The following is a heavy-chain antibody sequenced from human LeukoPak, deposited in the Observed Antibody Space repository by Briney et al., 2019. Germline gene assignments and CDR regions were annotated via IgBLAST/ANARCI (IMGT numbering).Heavy chain of an antibody. CDR1: GGSISSYY. CDR2: IYTSGST. Sequence: SETLSLTCTVSGGSISSYYWSWIRQPAGKGLEWIGRIYTSGSTNYNPSLKSRVTISVDTSKNQFSLKLSSVTAADTAVYYCATGARGNFDFDYWGQGTLVTVSS. D-gene: IGHD4-23*01. J-gene: IGHJ4*02. V-gene: IGHV4-4*07. CDR3: ATGARGNFDFDY.